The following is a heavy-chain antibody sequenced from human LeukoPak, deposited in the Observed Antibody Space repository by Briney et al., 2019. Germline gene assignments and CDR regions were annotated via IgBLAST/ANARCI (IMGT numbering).Heavy chain of an antibody. D-gene: IGHD1-26*01. Sequence: SVKVSCKASGGTFNNYAISWVRQAPGQGLEWMGRIIPIFGTAGYAQKFQGRVTVTTDESTSTAYMELSRLRSEDTAVYYCARSGSYPNYYFDYWGQGTPVTVSS. V-gene: IGHV1-69*05. CDR3: ARSGSYPNYYFDY. CDR2: IIPIFGTA. J-gene: IGHJ4*02. CDR1: GGTFNNYA.